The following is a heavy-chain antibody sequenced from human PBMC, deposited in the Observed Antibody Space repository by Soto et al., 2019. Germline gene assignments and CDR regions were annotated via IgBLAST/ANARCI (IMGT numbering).Heavy chain of an antibody. J-gene: IGHJ6*02. Sequence: PSETLSLTCTVSGGSISSYYWSWIRQPPGKGLEWIGYAYYSGSTNYNPSLKSRVTISVDTSKNQFSLKLSSVTAADTAVYYCARVWAVAGYYYYGMDVWGQGTTVTVSS. CDR3: ARVWAVAGYYYYGMDV. CDR2: AYYSGST. V-gene: IGHV4-59*01. D-gene: IGHD6-19*01. CDR1: GGSISSYY.